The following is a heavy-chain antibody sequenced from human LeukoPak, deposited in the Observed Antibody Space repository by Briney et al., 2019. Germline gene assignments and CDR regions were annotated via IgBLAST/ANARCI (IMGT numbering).Heavy chain of an antibody. CDR1: GGSFSGYY. V-gene: IGHV4-34*01. Sequence: SETLSLTCAVYGGSFSGYYWSWIRQPPGKGLEWIGEINHSGSTNYNPSLKSRVTISVDTSKNQFSLKLSSVTAADTAVYYCATGLWFGKYLDVWGKGTTVTISS. CDR3: ATGLWFGKYLDV. CDR2: INHSGST. D-gene: IGHD3-10*01. J-gene: IGHJ6*04.